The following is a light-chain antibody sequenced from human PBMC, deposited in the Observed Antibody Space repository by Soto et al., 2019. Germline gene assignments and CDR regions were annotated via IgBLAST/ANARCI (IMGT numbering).Light chain of an antibody. CDR2: DAS. CDR3: QHRSNWPPIT. V-gene: IGKV3-11*01. Sequence: EIVLTQSPATLSLSPGERATLSCRASQSVSSYLAWYQQKPGQAPSLLIYDASNRATGIPARFSGSGSGTDFTLTISSREPEDFAVYFCQHRSNWPPITFGQGTRLEIK. J-gene: IGKJ5*01. CDR1: QSVSSY.